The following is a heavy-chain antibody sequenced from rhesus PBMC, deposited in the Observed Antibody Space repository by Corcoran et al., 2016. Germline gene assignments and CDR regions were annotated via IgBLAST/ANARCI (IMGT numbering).Heavy chain of an antibody. CDR1: GASISDSYR. V-gene: IGHV4S10*01. CDR2: IYGSTTTT. CDR3: ARLGQVYEY. J-gene: IGHJ4*01. Sequence: QVRLQESGPGVMKPSETLSLTCAVSGASISDSYRWSWIRQPPGEGLEWIGYIYGSTTTTTYNPFRKSRVTISKETSMNQFSLKLTSLTAADTAVYYCARLGQVYEYWGQGVLVTVSS. D-gene: IGHD2-39*01.